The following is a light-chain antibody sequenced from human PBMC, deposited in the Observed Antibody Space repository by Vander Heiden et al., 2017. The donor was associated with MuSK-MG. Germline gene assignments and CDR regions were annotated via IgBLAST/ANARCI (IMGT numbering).Light chain of an antibody. CDR1: QNINNY. CDR3: HESDSAPNT. CDR2: AAS. V-gene: IGKV1-39*01. Sequence: DIQMTQSPSSLSASIGDRVTITCRASQNINNYLNWYQQKPGKAPKLLIYAASSLQSGVPSRFSGSGSGTDFTLTISRLQPEDIATYYCHESDSAPNTFGQGTEVEIK. J-gene: IGKJ1*01.